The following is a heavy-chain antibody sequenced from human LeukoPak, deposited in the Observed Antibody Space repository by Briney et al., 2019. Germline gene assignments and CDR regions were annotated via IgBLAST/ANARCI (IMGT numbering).Heavy chain of an antibody. D-gene: IGHD5-18*01. J-gene: IGHJ4*02. CDR3: AREAGIPPSTQQWPTSVDY. CDR2: IKQDGSEK. CDR1: GFSVSNNY. V-gene: IGHV3-7*05. Sequence: GGSLRLSCAASGFSVSNNYMSWVRQAPGKGLEWVANIKQDGSEKYYVDSVKGRFTISRDNAKNSLFLQMNSLRADDTAVYYCAREAGIPPSTQQWPTSVDYWGQGTLVTVSS.